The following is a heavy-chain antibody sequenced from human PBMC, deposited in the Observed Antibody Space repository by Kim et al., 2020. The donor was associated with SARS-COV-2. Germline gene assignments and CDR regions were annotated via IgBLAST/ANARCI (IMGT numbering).Heavy chain of an antibody. Sequence: LKSRVTRSVDTSKNQFSLKLSSVTAADTAVYYCASTSDLDGDLNYYGMDVWGQGTTVTVSS. CDR3: ASTSDLDGDLNYYGMDV. J-gene: IGHJ6*02. D-gene: IGHD4-17*01. V-gene: IGHV4-59*01.